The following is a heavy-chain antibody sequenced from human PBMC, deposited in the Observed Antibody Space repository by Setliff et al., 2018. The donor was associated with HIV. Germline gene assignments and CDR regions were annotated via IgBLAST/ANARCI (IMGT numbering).Heavy chain of an antibody. CDR1: GFTFGDYA. J-gene: IGHJ4*02. V-gene: IGHV3-49*04. D-gene: IGHD3-22*01. CDR2: IRSKAYGGAT. CDR3: QTNYYDTSGYYYEARNYFEY. Sequence: GGSLRLSCTASGFTFGDYAMSWVRQAPGKGLEWVGFIRSKAYGGATKYAASVKGRFTISRDDSKRVAYLQMNSLKTEDTAVYYCQTNYYDTSGYYYEARNYFEYWGQGTLVTVSS.